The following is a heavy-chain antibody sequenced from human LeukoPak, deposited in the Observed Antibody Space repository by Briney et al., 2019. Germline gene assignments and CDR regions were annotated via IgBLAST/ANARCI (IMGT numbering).Heavy chain of an antibody. CDR2: ISKDGSDK. CDR1: GFTFSDYA. Sequence: GRSLRLSCAASGFTFSDYAMHWVRQAPGKGLEWVAVISKDGSDKYYPGSVRGRFTISRDNSKNTIHLQMDSLRAEDTAVYYCARPGTYCSGYGSCFPFEYWGQGSLVIVSS. J-gene: IGHJ4*02. V-gene: IGHV3-30-3*01. CDR3: ARPGTYCSGYGSCFPFEY. D-gene: IGHD2-15*01.